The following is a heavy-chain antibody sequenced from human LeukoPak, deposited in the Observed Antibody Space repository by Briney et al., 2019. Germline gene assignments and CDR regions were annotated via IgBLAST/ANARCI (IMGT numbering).Heavy chain of an antibody. CDR2: IYTTGTA. V-gene: IGHV4-4*07. CDR1: GGSISSYY. J-gene: IGHJ3*02. Sequence: SETLSLTCTVSGGSISSYYWSWIRQPAGKGLEWIGRIYTTGTADYNPSLKGRVFLSVDTSMNQFSLKVTSVTAADTAVYYCAGDHSSSSWMDAFEIWGPGMKVIVSS. CDR3: AGDHSSSSWMDAFEI. D-gene: IGHD6-6*01.